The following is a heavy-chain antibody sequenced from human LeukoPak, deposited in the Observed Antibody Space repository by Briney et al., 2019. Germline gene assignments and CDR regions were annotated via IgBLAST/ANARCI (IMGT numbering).Heavy chain of an antibody. V-gene: IGHV3-23*01. D-gene: IGHD6-19*01. CDR2: ISGSGGST. CDR1: GFTFSSYA. J-gene: IGHJ4*02. CDR3: AKWGGSTAVAGNFDY. Sequence: PGGSLRLSCAASGFTFSSYAMSWVRQAPGKGLEWVSAISGSGGSTYYADSVKGRFTISRDNSKNTPYLQMNSLRAEDTAVYYCAKWGGSTAVAGNFDYWGQGTLVTVSS.